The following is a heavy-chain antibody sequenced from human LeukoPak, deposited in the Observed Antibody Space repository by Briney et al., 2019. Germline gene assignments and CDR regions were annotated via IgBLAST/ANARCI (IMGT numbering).Heavy chain of an antibody. J-gene: IGHJ4*02. Sequence: GASVKVSCKASGYTFTSYYMHWVRQAPGQGLEWMGIINPSGGSTSYAQKFQGRVTMTGDMSTSTVYMELSSLRSEDTAVYYCARGDCSGGSCYSSGLIYWGQGTLVTVSS. CDR3: ARGDCSGGSCYSSGLIY. CDR1: GYTFTSYY. CDR2: INPSGGST. V-gene: IGHV1-46*01. D-gene: IGHD2-15*01.